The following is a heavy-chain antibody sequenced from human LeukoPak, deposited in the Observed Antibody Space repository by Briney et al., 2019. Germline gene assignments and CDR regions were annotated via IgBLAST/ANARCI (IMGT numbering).Heavy chain of an antibody. CDR1: GFTFDDYA. CDR2: ISWNSDNI. Sequence: AGGSLGLSCAASGFTFDDYAMHWVRQAPGKGLEWVSGISWNSDNIAYADSVKGRFTISRDNAKNSLYLQINSLRAEDTAVYYCARGSAGLLLKFDFDYWGQGTLVTVSS. J-gene: IGHJ4*02. D-gene: IGHD3-22*01. CDR3: ARGSAGLLLKFDFDY. V-gene: IGHV3-9*01.